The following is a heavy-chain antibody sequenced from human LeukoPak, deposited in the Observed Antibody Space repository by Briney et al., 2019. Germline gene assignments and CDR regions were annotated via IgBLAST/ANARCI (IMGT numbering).Heavy chain of an antibody. CDR1: GGTFSSYA. V-gene: IGHV1-69*05. CDR2: IIPIFGTA. Sequence: ASVKVSCKASGGTFSSYAISWVRQAPGQGLEWMGGIIPIFGTANYAQKFQGRVTITTDESTSTAYMELSSLRSEDTAVYYCAREGLYSYGLRGGVDYWGQGTLVTVSS. D-gene: IGHD5-18*01. J-gene: IGHJ4*02. CDR3: AREGLYSYGLRGGVDY.